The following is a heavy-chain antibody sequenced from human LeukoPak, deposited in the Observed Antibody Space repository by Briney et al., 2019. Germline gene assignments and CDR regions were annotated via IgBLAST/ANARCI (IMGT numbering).Heavy chain of an antibody. Sequence: GGSLRLSCAASGFPFSSYGMHWVRQAPGKGLEWVAFIPYDGSDKFYADSVKSRFTISRDNSKNTLYLQMNSLRAEDTAVYYCAAMTSVTTGDYWGQGTLVTVSS. D-gene: IGHD4-11*01. CDR1: GFPFSSYG. J-gene: IGHJ4*02. V-gene: IGHV3-30*02. CDR3: AAMTSVTTGDY. CDR2: IPYDGSDK.